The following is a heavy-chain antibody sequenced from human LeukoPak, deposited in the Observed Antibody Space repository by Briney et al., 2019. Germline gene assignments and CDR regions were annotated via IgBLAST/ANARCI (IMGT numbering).Heavy chain of an antibody. Sequence: PSETLSLTCTVSGGSISSYYWGWIRQPPGKGLEWIGYIYYSGSTNYNPSLKSRVTISVDTSKNQFSLKLSSVTAADTAVYYCARDPTMIGLGDAFDIWGQGTMVTVSS. CDR1: GGSISSYY. J-gene: IGHJ3*02. CDR2: IYYSGST. CDR3: ARDPTMIGLGDAFDI. V-gene: IGHV4-59*01. D-gene: IGHD3-22*01.